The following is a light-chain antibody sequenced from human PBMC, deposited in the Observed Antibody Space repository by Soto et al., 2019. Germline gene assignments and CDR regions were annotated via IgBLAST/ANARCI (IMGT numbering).Light chain of an antibody. CDR1: QSISIN. CDR3: QQFRNWPWT. V-gene: IGKV3D-15*01. Sequence: EIVLAQSPWTLSFSQLYRWTVSFMASQSISINLAWYQHKPGQAPRLLIHGASTRATGIPARISGSGSGTEFTLTISSLQSEDFAVYYCQQFRNWPWTFGQGTKV. CDR2: GAS. J-gene: IGKJ1*01.